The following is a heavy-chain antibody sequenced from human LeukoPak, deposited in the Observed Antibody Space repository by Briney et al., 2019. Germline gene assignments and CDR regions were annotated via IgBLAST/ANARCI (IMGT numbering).Heavy chain of an antibody. V-gene: IGHV4-59*01. CDR2: IHDSGST. CDR3: ARGRSGGDCFDP. CDR1: GGPIGSYY. Sequence: SETLSLTCAVSGGPIGSYYWSWIRQPPGKGLEWIGYIHDSGSTKYNPSLKSRVTMSVDTSRNHLSLKLTSVTAADTAVYYCARGRSGGDCFDPWGQGTLVTVSS. D-gene: IGHD3-10*01. J-gene: IGHJ5*02.